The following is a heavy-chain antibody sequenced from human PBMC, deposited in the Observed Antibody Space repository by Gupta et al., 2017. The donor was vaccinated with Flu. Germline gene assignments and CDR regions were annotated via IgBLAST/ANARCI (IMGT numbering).Heavy chain of an antibody. J-gene: IGHJ4*02. CDR3: ARDMGRRGYSSSSLSLFR. D-gene: IGHD6-13*01. CDR1: GGSFSGYY. V-gene: IGHV4-34*01. CDR2: INHSGST. Sequence: QVQLQQWGAGLLKPSETLSLTCAVYGGSFSGYYWSWIRQPPGKGLEWIGEINHSGSTNYNPSLKSRVTISVDTSKNQFSLKLSSVTAADTAVYYCARDMGRRGYSSSSLSLFRWGQGTLVTVSS.